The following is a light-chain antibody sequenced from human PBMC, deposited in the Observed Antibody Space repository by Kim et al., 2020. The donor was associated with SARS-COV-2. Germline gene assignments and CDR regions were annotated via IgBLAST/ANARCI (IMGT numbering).Light chain of an antibody. J-gene: IGKJ1*01. V-gene: IGKV1-27*01. CDR1: QDIDNS. Sequence: ASIGDRVTITCRASQDIDNSLAWYQQKPGKVPQVLIYAASTLQAGVPSRFSGSGSGTEFTLTIDSLQTEDFATYYCQKYNSAPWTFGPGTKVDIK. CDR2: AAS. CDR3: QKYNSAPWT.